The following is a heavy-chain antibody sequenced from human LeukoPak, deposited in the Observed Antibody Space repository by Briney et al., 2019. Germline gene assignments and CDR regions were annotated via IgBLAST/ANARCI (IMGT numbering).Heavy chain of an antibody. CDR2: INHSGST. V-gene: IGHV4-34*01. J-gene: IGHJ4*02. D-gene: IGHD2-2*01. Sequence: SETLSLTCAVYGGSFSGYYWSWIRQPPGKGLEWIGEINHSGSTNYNPSLKSRVTISVDTSKNQFSLKLSSVTAADTAVYYCARAGYCSSTSCPADYWGQGTLVTVSS. CDR3: ARAGYCSSTSCPADY. CDR1: GGSFSGYY.